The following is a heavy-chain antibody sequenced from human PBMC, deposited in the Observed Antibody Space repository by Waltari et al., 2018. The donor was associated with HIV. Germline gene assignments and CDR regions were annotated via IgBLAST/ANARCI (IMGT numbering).Heavy chain of an antibody. CDR2: VYYSGST. J-gene: IGHJ4*02. CDR3: APRDYGDYQFDY. D-gene: IGHD4-17*01. CDR1: GASIISNVYY. V-gene: IGHV4-39*01. Sequence: QLQLQESGPGLVTPSETLSLTSTVSGASIISNVYYWGWIRQPPGKGLEWIGSVYYSGSTYYNPSLKSRVTISVDTSKNQFYLRLRSVTAADTAVYYCAPRDYGDYQFDYWGRGTLVTVSS.